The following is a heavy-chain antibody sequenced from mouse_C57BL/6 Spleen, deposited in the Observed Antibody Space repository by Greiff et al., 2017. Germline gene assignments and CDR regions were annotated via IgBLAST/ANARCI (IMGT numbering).Heavy chain of an antibody. V-gene: IGHV5-9-1*02. D-gene: IGHD2-4*01. CDR2: ISSGGDYI. CDR3: TRHYDYDDGFAY. J-gene: IGHJ3*01. Sequence: EVQGVESGAGLVKPGGSLKLSCAASGFTFSSYAMSWVRQTPEKRLEWVAYISSGGDYIYYADTVKGRFTISRDNARNTLYLQMSSLKSEDTAMYYCTRHYDYDDGFAYWGQGTLVTVSA. CDR1: GFTFSSYA.